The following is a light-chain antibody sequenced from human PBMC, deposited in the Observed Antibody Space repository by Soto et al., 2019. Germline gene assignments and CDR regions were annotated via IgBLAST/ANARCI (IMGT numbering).Light chain of an antibody. J-gene: IGKJ1*01. CDR2: GAS. V-gene: IGKV3-15*01. Sequence: EIVMTQSPATLSVSPGERATLSCRASQRVSSNLAWYQQKPGQAPRLLIYGASTRATGIPARFSGRGSGTEFTLTTTGRQSNDFVVIYSKRIDNWHRTLGKGTEVDIK. CDR1: QRVSSN. CDR3: KRIDNWHRT.